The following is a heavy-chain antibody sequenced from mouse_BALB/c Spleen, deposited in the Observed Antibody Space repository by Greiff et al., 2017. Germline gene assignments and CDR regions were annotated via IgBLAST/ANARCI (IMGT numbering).Heavy chain of an antibody. D-gene: IGHD1-1*01. V-gene: IGHV3-2*02. CDR2: ISYSGST. Sequence: VQLQQSGPGLVKPSQSLSLTCTVTGYSITSDYAWNWIRQFPGNKLEWMGYISYSGSTSYNPSLKSRISITRDTSKNQFFLQLNSVTTEDTATYYCARGGLFYYYGHCFDYWGQGTTLTVSS. CDR3: ARGGLFYYYGHCFDY. CDR1: GYSITSDYA. J-gene: IGHJ2*01.